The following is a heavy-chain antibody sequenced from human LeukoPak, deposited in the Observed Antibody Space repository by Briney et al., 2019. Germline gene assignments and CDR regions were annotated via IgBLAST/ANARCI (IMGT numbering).Heavy chain of an antibody. Sequence: PSETLSLTCTVSGGSISSYYWSWIRQPPGKGLEWIGYIYYSGSTNYNPSLKSRVTISVDTSKNQFSLKLSSVTAADTAVYYCARQPRGWGSSYYYYGMDVWGQGTTVTVSS. CDR3: ARQPRGWGSSYYYYGMDV. V-gene: IGHV4-59*08. CDR2: IYYSGST. D-gene: IGHD7-27*01. CDR1: GGSISSYY. J-gene: IGHJ6*02.